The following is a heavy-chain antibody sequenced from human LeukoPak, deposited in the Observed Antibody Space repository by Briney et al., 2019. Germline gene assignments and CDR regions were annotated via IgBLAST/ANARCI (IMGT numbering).Heavy chain of an antibody. CDR2: IKSKSAGETI. CDR3: TESGNYPSNFDF. D-gene: IGHD1-26*01. Sequence: PGGSLRLSCAVSGLYFTNAWMSWARQAPGRGLEWVARIKSKSAGETIDYAAPVKGRFTISRDDSRNTLFLQMNSLEIEDTALYYCTESGNYPSNFDFWGQGTLVTVSS. J-gene: IGHJ4*02. CDR1: GLYFTNAW. V-gene: IGHV3-15*01.